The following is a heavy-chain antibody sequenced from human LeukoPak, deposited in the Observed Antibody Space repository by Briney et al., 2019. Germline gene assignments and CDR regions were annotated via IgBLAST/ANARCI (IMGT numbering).Heavy chain of an antibody. D-gene: IGHD1/OR15-1a*01. CDR1: GYSFTKYW. CDR3: ATSESQTKFDY. CDR2: IYPGDSDT. Sequence: GESLKISCKGSGYSFTKYWIGWARQMPGKGLEWMGIIYPGDSDTRYSPSFQGQVTISADKSINTAYLQWSSLKASDTAMYYCATSESQTKFDYWGQGTLVTVSS. V-gene: IGHV5-51*01. J-gene: IGHJ4*02.